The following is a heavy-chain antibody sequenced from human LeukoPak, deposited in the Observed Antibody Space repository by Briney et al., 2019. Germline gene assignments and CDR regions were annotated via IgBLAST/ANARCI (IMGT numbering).Heavy chain of an antibody. Sequence: ASVNVSRTASGYTFTSYYMHWVRQAPGQGLEWMGIINPSGGSTSYAQKFQGRVTMTRDTSTSTVYMELSSLRSEDTAVYYCARDHCGGGSCTGAYWYFDLWGRGTLVTVSS. V-gene: IGHV1-46*01. D-gene: IGHD2-15*01. CDR3: ARDHCGGGSCTGAYWYFDL. CDR1: GYTFTSYY. J-gene: IGHJ2*01. CDR2: INPSGGST.